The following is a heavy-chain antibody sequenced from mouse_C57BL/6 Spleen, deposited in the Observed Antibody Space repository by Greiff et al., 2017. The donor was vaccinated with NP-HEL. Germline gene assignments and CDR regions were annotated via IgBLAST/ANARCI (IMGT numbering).Heavy chain of an antibody. CDR2: ISDGGSYT. D-gene: IGHD2-4*01. CDR1: GFTFSSYA. V-gene: IGHV5-4*01. J-gene: IGHJ2*01. Sequence: EVKVVESGGGLVKPGGSLKLSCAASGFTFSSYAMSWVRQTPEKRLEWVATISDGGSYTYYPDNVKGRFTISRDNAKNNLYLQMSHLKSEDTAMYYCARDLGYDSDYWGQGTTLTVSS. CDR3: ARDLGYDSDY.